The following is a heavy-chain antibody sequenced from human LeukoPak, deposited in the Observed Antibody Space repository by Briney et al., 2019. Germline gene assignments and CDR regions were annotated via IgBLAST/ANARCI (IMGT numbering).Heavy chain of an antibody. V-gene: IGHV4-39*01. CDR3: ARPTTGPATQGYDS. J-gene: IGHJ4*02. D-gene: IGHD1-1*01. CDR2: IYYRGNT. CDR1: GGSIISSPYY. Sequence: SGTLSLTCTVSGGSIISSPYYWAWIRQPPGRGLEWIGSIYYRGNTYHNPSLKSRVTISVDTSKNQFSLSVISVTAADTAVYFCARPTTGPATQGYDSWGQGILVTVAS.